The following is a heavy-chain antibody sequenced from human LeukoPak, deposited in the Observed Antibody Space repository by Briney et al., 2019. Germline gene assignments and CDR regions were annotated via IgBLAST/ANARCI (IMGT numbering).Heavy chain of an antibody. Sequence: QPGGSLRLSCAASGFTFSNYMMHWVRQAPGKGLVWVSSISNSGGSTYYADSVKGRFTISRDNSKNTLYLQMNSLRAEDTAVYYCAKEGFDSWGQGTLVTVSS. CDR1: GFTFSNYM. V-gene: IGHV3-23*01. CDR3: AKEGFDS. J-gene: IGHJ4*02. CDR2: ISNSGGST.